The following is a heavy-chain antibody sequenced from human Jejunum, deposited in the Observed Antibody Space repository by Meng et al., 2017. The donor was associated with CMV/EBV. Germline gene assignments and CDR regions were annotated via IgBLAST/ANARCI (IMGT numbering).Heavy chain of an antibody. CDR2: IAGDNSHK. CDR1: GYTFTSYA. V-gene: IGHV1-18*01. CDR3: ARRGGVPFSSEGDY. J-gene: IGHJ4*02. Sequence: QVQIVQSGAEVKKPGTSVKISCKASGYTFTSYAMHWVRQAPGQGLEWMGWIAGDNSHKDYRQNLQDRNILTTAASTSTAYMELRSLRSDDTAVYYGARRGGVPFSSEGDYWGQGTLVTVSS. D-gene: IGHD6-19*01.